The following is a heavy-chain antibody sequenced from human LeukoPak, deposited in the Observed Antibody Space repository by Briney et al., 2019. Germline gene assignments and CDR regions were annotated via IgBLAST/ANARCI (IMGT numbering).Heavy chain of an antibody. Sequence: GGSLRLSCAASGFTFSSHALSWVRQAPGKGLEWVSFISGSGDTTYYADSVKGRFTISRDSSKNTLYLQMNSLRAEDTAVYYCAKSRGESRGASNYWGQGTLVTVSS. CDR1: GFTFSSHA. D-gene: IGHD1-26*01. CDR3: AKSRGESRGASNY. J-gene: IGHJ4*02. V-gene: IGHV3-23*01. CDR2: ISGSGDTT.